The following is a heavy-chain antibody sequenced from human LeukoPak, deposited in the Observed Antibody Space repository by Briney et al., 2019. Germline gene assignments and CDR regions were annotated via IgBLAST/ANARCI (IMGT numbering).Heavy chain of an antibody. CDR3: SRGFGDFAEFDFDY. J-gene: IGHJ4*02. CDR2: INPNSGGT. Sequence: ASVKVSFKAAGYTRTVYYSQWVRQAPGQGLEWMGWINPNSGGTNYAQKFQGRVTMTRDTSITTAYMELIRLRSDDTAVYYCSRGFGDFAEFDFDYWGQGTLVTVSA. V-gene: IGHV1-2*02. CDR1: GYTRTVYY. D-gene: IGHD3-10*01.